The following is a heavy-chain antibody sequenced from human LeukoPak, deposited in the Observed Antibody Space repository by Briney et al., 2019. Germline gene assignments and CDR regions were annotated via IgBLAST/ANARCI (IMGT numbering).Heavy chain of an antibody. CDR2: INSDGSST. V-gene: IGHV3-74*01. D-gene: IGHD1-26*01. Sequence: GGSLRLSGAASGFTFSSYWRHWFRQAPGKGRLWVSRINSDGSSTSYADSVKGRFTISRDNAKNTLYLQMNSLRAEDTAVYYCARDRGGSYMSLWGQGTLVTVSS. CDR3: ARDRGGSYMSL. CDR1: GFTFSSYW. J-gene: IGHJ4*02.